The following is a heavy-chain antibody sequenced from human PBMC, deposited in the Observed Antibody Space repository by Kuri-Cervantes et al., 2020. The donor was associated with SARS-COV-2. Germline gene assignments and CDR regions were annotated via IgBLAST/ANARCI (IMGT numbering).Heavy chain of an antibody. J-gene: IGHJ4*02. V-gene: IGHV3-48*04. CDR1: GFTFSSYS. CDR3: ARDLRLGNSLDY. Sequence: GGSLRLSCAASGFTFSSYSMNWVRQAPGKGLEWVSYISSSGSAINYTDSVKGRFTISRDNAKNSVYLQMNSLRAEDTAVYYCARDLRLGNSLDYWGQGTLVTVSS. CDR2: ISSSGSAI. D-gene: IGHD7-27*01.